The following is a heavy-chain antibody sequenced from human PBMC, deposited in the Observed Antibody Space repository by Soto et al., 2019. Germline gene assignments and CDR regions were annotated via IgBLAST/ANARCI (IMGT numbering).Heavy chain of an antibody. CDR1: GFTFSDYY. Sequence: QVQLVESGGGLIKPGGSLRLSCAASGFTFSDYYMSWIRQAPGKGLEWVSYISSSGSTIYYADSVKGRFTISRDNAKNSLYLQMNSLRAEDTAVYYCARIGKIYGSGSYHSHGSDAFDIWGQGTMVTVSS. J-gene: IGHJ3*02. CDR2: ISSSGSTI. CDR3: ARIGKIYGSGSYHSHGSDAFDI. V-gene: IGHV3-11*01. D-gene: IGHD3-10*01.